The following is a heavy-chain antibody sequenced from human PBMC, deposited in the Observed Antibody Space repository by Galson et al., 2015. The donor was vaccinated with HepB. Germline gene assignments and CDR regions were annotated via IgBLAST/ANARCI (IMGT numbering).Heavy chain of an antibody. J-gene: IGHJ4*02. D-gene: IGHD3-9*01. V-gene: IGHV3-30*18. CDR2: ISYDGSNK. CDR3: AKDRDILTGYMGY. Sequence: SLRLSCAASGFTFSSYGKHWVRQAPGKGLEWVAVISYDGSNKYYADSVKGRFTISRDNSKNTLYLQMNSLRAEDTAVYYCAKDRDILTGYMGYWGQGTLVTVSS. CDR1: GFTFSSYG.